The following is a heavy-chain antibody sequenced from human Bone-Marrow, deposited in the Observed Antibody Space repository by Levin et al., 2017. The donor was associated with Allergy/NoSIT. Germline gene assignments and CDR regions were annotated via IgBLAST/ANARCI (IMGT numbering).Heavy chain of an antibody. CDR1: GFTFSSYA. CDR2: ISYDGSNK. J-gene: IGHJ4*02. D-gene: IGHD6-19*01. Sequence: GGSLRLSCAASGFTFSSYAMHWVRQAPGKGLEWVAVISYDGSNKYYADSVKGRFTISRDNSKNTLYLQMNSLRAEDTAVYYCALGWDQGFDYWGQGTLVTVSS. CDR3: ALGWDQGFDY. V-gene: IGHV3-30-3*01.